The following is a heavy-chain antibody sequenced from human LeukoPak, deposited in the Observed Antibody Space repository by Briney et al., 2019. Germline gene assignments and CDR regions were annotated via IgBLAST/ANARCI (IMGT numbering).Heavy chain of an antibody. V-gene: IGHV4-59*08. Sequence: SETLSLTCSVSGDSINNEYWTWIRQPPGKGLEWIGYMYNSGSTKYNPSLKSRVTILPDTPKNQFSLKLSSVTAADTGVYFCARQQSDTSLFDPWGQGTLVTVSS. CDR3: ARQQSDTSLFDP. D-gene: IGHD2-21*02. CDR2: MYNSGST. J-gene: IGHJ5*02. CDR1: GDSINNEY.